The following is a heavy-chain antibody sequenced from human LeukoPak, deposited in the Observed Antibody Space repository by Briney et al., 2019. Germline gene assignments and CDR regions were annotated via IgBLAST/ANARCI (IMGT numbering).Heavy chain of an antibody. D-gene: IGHD6-13*01. V-gene: IGHV3-7*04. CDR3: ARGLLAAAGIDY. J-gene: IGHJ4*02. CDR2: IKQDGSEK. Sequence: GGSLRLSCAASGFTFSGYWMSWVRQAPGKGLEWVANIKQDGSEKNYVDSVKGRFTISRDSAKNSMDLQMNSLRAEDTAVYYCARGLLAAAGIDYWCQGALVTVSS. CDR1: GFTFSGYW.